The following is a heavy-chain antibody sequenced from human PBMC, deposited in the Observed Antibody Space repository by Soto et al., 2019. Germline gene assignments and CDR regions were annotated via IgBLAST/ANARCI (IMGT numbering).Heavy chain of an antibody. Sequence: QVQLQESGPGLVKPSQTRSLPCTVSGVSISSGDFYWSWIRQPPGTGPEWIGYIYYSERAYYNPFLESRVSISLETCRNPLSLDLSSVTAADTAVYYFGSNKGYCSRATCFPPHRIDSWGQGTLVTVSS. CDR2: IYYSERA. CDR1: GVSISSGDFY. CDR3: GSNKGYCSRATCFPPHRIDS. D-gene: IGHD2-2*01. J-gene: IGHJ4*02. V-gene: IGHV4-30-4*01.